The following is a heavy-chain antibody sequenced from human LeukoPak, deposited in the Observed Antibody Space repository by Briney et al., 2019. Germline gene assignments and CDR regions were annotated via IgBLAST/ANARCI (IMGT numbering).Heavy chain of an antibody. J-gene: IGHJ4*02. Sequence: PGRSLRLSCAASGFTFSSYGMHWVRQAPGKGLEWVAVISYGGSNKYYADSVKGRFTISRDNSKNTLYLQMNSLRAEDTAVYYCAKGARIAVAGKLDYWGQGTLVTVSS. CDR2: ISYGGSNK. V-gene: IGHV3-30*18. D-gene: IGHD6-19*01. CDR3: AKGARIAVAGKLDY. CDR1: GFTFSSYG.